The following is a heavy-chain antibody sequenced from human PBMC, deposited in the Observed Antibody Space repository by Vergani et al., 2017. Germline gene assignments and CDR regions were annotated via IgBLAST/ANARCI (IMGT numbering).Heavy chain of an antibody. CDR2: IKSNTDGGTT. Sequence: EVQLVESGGGLVKPGGSLRLSCAASGFTFSNAWMSWVRQAPGKGLEWVGRIKSNTDGGTTDYAAPVKGRFTISRDDSKNTLYLQMNSLKTEDTAVYYWTTGGYGGNSGDYYYYGMDVWGQGTTVTVSS. D-gene: IGHD4-23*01. J-gene: IGHJ6*01. V-gene: IGHV3-15*01. CDR3: TTGGYGGNSGDYYYYGMDV. CDR1: GFTFSNAW.